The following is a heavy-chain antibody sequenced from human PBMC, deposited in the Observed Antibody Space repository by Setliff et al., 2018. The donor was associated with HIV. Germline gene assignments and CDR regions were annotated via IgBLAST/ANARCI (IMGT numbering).Heavy chain of an antibody. CDR1: GYRFTSYW. V-gene: IGHV5-51*01. CDR3: ARPRFEYSASSGVYYFDY. CDR2: IYFGDSDA. Sequence: GESLKISCKGFGYRFTSYWIGWVRQMPGKGLEWMGIIYFGDSDARYSPSFQGQVTISADKSTGTAYLQWSSLNASDTAMYYCARPRFEYSASSGVYYFDYWGQGTLVTVSS. D-gene: IGHD6-6*01. J-gene: IGHJ4*02.